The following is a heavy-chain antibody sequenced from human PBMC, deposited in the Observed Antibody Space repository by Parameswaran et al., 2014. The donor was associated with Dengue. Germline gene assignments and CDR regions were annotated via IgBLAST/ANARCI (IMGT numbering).Heavy chain of an antibody. CDR3: RLRFHI. Sequence: GSLRLSCTASGFTFGDYAMSWVRQASREGGWEWVGFIRSKAYGGTTEYAASVKGRFTISRDDSKSIAYLQMNSLKTEDTAVYYCRLRFHIWGQGTMVTVSS. V-gene: IGHV3-49*04. J-gene: IGHJ3*02. CDR2: IRSKAYGGTT. CDR1: GFTFGDYA. D-gene: IGHD3-3*01.